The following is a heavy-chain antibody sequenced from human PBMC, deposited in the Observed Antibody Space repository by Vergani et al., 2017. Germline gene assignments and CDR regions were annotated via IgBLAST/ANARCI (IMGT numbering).Heavy chain of an antibody. CDR1: GGTFSSYT. J-gene: IGHJ4*02. V-gene: IGHV1-24*01. D-gene: IGHD6-13*01. CDR2: FDPEDGET. Sequence: QVQLVQSGAEVKKPGSSVKVSCKASGGTFSSYTISWVRQAPGKGLEWMGGFDPEDGETIYAQKFQGRVTMTEDTSTDTAYMELSSLRSDDTAVYYCATQHPIAAAGDFDYWGQGTLVTVSS. CDR3: ATQHPIAAAGDFDY.